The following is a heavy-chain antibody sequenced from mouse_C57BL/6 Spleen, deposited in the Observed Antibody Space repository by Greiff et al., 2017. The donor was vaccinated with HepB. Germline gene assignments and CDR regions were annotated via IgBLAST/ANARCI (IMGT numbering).Heavy chain of an antibody. Sequence: QVQLKESGAELVKPGASVKLSCKASGYTFTEYTIHWVKQRSGQGLEWIGWFYPGSGSIKYNEKFKDKATLTADKSSSTVYMELSRLTSEDSAVYFCARHERDYYGSSFLAMDYWGQGTSVTVSS. J-gene: IGHJ4*01. D-gene: IGHD1-1*01. CDR2: FYPGSGSI. CDR1: GYTFTEYT. V-gene: IGHV1-62-2*01. CDR3: ARHERDYYGSSFLAMDY.